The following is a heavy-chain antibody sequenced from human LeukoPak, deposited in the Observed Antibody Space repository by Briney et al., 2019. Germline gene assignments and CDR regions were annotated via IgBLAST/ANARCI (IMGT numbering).Heavy chain of an antibody. CDR1: GFTFSSYA. V-gene: IGHV3-23*01. CDR3: AKQSSAAAALNWFDP. J-gene: IGHJ5*02. D-gene: IGHD6-13*01. CDR2: ISGSGGST. Sequence: PGGPLRLSCAASGFTFSSYAMSWVRQAPGKGLEWVSAISGSGGSTYYADSVKGRFTISRDNSKNTLYLQMNSLRAEDTAVYYCAKQSSAAAALNWFDPWGQGTLVTVSS.